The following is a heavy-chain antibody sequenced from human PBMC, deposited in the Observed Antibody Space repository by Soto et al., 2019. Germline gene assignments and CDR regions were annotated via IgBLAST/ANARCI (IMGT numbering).Heavy chain of an antibody. CDR2: IYYSGST. V-gene: IGHV4-39*01. J-gene: IGHJ4*02. Sequence: QLQLQESGPGLVKPSETLSLTCTVSGGSISSSSYYWGWIRQPPGKGLEWIGSIYYSGSTYYNPSLKSRVTISVDTSKNQFSLNLSSVTAADTAVYYCAAGRDGYNPFDYWGQGTLVTVSS. D-gene: IGHD5-12*01. CDR1: GGSISSSSYY. CDR3: AAGRDGYNPFDY.